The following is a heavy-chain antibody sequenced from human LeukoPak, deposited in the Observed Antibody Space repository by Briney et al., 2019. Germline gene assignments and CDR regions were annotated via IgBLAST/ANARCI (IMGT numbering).Heavy chain of an antibody. V-gene: IGHV1-8*01. D-gene: IGHD2-2*01. Sequence: GASVKVSCMDSGYLFHSCVINWVRQATGNGLEWMGRINPNSGSTDSAQKFQVRVTRTANTSISTAYLELNNLRSEDTAVYYCARLVGCGSTNCYSPDNWFDPWGQGTLVTVSS. CDR1: GYLFHSCV. CDR3: ARLVGCGSTNCYSPDNWFDP. J-gene: IGHJ5*02. CDR2: INPNSGST.